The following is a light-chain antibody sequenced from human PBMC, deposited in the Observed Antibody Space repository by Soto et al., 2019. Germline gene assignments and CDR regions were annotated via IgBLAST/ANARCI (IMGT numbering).Light chain of an antibody. Sequence: AIQMTQSPSSLSASVGDRVTITCRASQDIRNDLGWYQQKPGKAPNLLIYAASTLQIGVPSRFSGSGSGTDFTLTISILQPEDFATYYCLQGYNFPHTFGPGTKVDIK. CDR3: LQGYNFPHT. CDR1: QDIRND. J-gene: IGKJ3*01. CDR2: AAS. V-gene: IGKV1-6*01.